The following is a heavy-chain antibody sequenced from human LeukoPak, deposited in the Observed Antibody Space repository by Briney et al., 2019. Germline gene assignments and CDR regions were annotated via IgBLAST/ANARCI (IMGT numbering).Heavy chain of an antibody. J-gene: IGHJ4*02. Sequence: SETLSFTCTVSGGSISSYYWSWIRQPPGKGLEWIGYIYYSGSTNYNPSLKSRVTISVDTSKNQFSLKLSSVTAADTAVYYRARTLYYYDSSGYLSPSFDYWGQGTLVTVSS. D-gene: IGHD3-22*01. V-gene: IGHV4-59*01. CDR1: GGSISSYY. CDR2: IYYSGST. CDR3: ARTLYYYDSSGYLSPSFDY.